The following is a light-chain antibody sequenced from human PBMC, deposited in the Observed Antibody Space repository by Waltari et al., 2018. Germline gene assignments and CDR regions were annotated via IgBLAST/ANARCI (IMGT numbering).Light chain of an antibody. Sequence: QSALTQPASVSGSPGQSITISCTGTSSDVGSYNLVSWYQQHPGKAPKLMIYEVSKRSSGVSNRFSGSKSGNTASLTISGLQAEDEADYYCCSYAGSLYVVFGGGTKLTVL. J-gene: IGLJ2*01. CDR2: EVS. V-gene: IGLV2-23*02. CDR1: SSDVGSYNL. CDR3: CSYAGSLYVV.